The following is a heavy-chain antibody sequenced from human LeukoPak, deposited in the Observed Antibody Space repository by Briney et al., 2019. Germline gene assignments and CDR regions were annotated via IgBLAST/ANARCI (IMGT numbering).Heavy chain of an antibody. CDR1: GYTFTSYD. Sequence: ASVKLSCKASGYTFTSYDINWVRQATGQGLEWMGWMNPNSGNTGYAQKFQGRVTMTRNTSISTAYMELSSLRSEDTAVYYCARGGYCSSTSCSYYYGMDVWGKGTTVTVSS. V-gene: IGHV1-8*01. CDR2: MNPNSGNT. D-gene: IGHD2-2*01. CDR3: ARGGYCSSTSCSYYYGMDV. J-gene: IGHJ6*04.